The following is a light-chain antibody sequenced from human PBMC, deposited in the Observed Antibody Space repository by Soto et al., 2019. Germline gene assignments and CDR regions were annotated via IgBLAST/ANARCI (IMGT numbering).Light chain of an antibody. CDR2: DAS. V-gene: IGKV3D-11*02. Sequence: EIVLTQSPATLSLSPGEGATLSCGASRNINNYLGWYQQKPGQAPRLLISDASNRVSGVPVRFSGSGSGTDFTLTISSLESEDSAVYFCQQRYAWYTFGQGTKLEIK. CDR1: RNINNY. J-gene: IGKJ2*01. CDR3: QQRYAWYT.